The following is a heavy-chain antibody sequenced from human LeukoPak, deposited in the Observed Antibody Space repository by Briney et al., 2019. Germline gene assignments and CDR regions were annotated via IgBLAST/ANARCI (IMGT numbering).Heavy chain of an antibody. CDR2: IYYSGST. D-gene: IGHD3-22*01. CDR1: GGSISSGGYY. Sequence: PSQTLSLTCTVSGGSISSGGYYWSWIRQPPGKGLEWIGYIYYSGSTYYNPSLKSRVTISVDTSKNQFSLKLSSVTAADTAVYYCARLGSGYPMGFDYWGQGTLVTVSS. V-gene: IGHV4-31*03. CDR3: ARLGSGYPMGFDY. J-gene: IGHJ4*02.